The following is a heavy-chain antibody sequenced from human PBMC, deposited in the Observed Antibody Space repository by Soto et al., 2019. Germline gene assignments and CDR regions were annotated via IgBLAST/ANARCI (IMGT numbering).Heavy chain of an antibody. D-gene: IGHD6-13*01. Sequence: SETLSLTCTVSSGSISGYFWSWIRQPPGKELELIAYIHYTGSSYYNPSLKSRVTISIDTSKNQFYLKLSSVSDADTAVYYCAKVGSIAAAGNWFDPWGQGTLVPVSS. CDR3: AKVGSIAAAGNWFDP. CDR2: IHYTGSS. V-gene: IGHV4-59*01. J-gene: IGHJ5*02. CDR1: SGSISGYF.